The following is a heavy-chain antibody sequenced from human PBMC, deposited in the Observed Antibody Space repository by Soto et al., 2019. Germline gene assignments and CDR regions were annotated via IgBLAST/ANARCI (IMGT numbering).Heavy chain of an antibody. J-gene: IGHJ4*02. V-gene: IGHV1-69*02. CDR2: IIPILGIA. CDR3: ARASYGSGSYSYFDY. Sequence: QVQLVQSGAEVKKPGSSVKVSCKASGGTFSSYTISWVRQAPGQGLEWMGRIIPILGIANYAQKFQGRVTITADKSTSTAYMVLSSLRSEDTAVYYCARASYGSGSYSYFDYWGQGTLVTVSS. D-gene: IGHD3-10*01. CDR1: GGTFSSYT.